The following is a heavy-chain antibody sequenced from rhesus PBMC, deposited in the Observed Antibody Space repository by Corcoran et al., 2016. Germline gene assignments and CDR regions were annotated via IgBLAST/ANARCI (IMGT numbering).Heavy chain of an antibody. V-gene: IGHV4-80*01. CDR1: GGSFSSYW. CDR2: INGKSGST. CDR3: ARFSGSWWYYFDY. Sequence: QVQLQESGPGLVKPSETLSLTCAVSGGSFSSYWWRWIRKPPGKGLEWSGEINGKSGSTNYNPALKSRVTSSKDAAKNQFSRKLSSGTAADTAVYYCARFSGSWWYYFDYWGQGVLVTVSS. D-gene: IGHD6-25*01. J-gene: IGHJ4*01.